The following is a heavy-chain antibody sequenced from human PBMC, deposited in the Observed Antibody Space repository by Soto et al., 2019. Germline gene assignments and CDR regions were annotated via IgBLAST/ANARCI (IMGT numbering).Heavy chain of an antibody. Sequence: ASVKVSCKASGYTFTSYGISWVRQAPGQGLEWMGWISAYNGNTNYAQKLQGRVTMTTDTSTSTAYMELRSLRSDDTAVYYCARGHYYDSSGDYMDVWGQGTKVTVYS. J-gene: IGHJ6*02. V-gene: IGHV1-18*01. CDR2: ISAYNGNT. D-gene: IGHD3-22*01. CDR3: ARGHYYDSSGDYMDV. CDR1: GYTFTSYG.